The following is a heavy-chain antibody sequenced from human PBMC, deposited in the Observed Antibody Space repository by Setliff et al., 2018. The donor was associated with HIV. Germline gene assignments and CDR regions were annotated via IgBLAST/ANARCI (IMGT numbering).Heavy chain of an antibody. D-gene: IGHD3-3*01. J-gene: IGHJ4*02. Sequence: ASVKVSCKASGYTLSSHYIHWVRQAPGHRPEWVGWINAQTGGTNFAQKFQGRITMTSDTSVNTVFIELSRLKSDDTALYYCARDLRNSNTLFGVLNFVFDLWGQGTLVTVSS. V-gene: IGHV1-2*02. CDR1: GYTLSSHY. CDR2: INAQTGGT. CDR3: ARDLRNSNTLFGVLNFVFDL.